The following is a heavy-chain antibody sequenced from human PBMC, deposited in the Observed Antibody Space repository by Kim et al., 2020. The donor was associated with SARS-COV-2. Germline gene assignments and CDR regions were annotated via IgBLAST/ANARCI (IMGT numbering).Heavy chain of an antibody. CDR1: GGSFSGYY. J-gene: IGHJ4*02. CDR3: ARFALGSPNCSGGSCYSDYFDY. Sequence: SETLSLTCAVYGGSFSGYYWSWIRQPPGKGLEWIGEINHSGSTNYNPSLKSRVTISVDTSKNQFSLKLSSVTAADTAVYYCARFALGSPNCSGGSCYSDYFDYWGQGNLVTVSS. V-gene: IGHV4-34*01. CDR2: INHSGST. D-gene: IGHD2-15*01.